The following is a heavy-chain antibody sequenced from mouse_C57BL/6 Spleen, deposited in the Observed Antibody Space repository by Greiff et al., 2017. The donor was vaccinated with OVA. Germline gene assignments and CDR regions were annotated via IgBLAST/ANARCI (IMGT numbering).Heavy chain of an antibody. J-gene: IGHJ3*01. CDR1: GYTFTSYW. V-gene: IGHV1-59*01. CDR2: IDPSDSYT. CDR3: ARASSGSPFAY. D-gene: IGHD3-2*02. Sequence: QVQLKQPGAELVRPGTSVKLSCKASGYTFTSYWMHWVKQRPGQGLEWIGVIDPSDSYTNYNQKFKGKATLTVDTSSSTAYMQLSSLTSEDSAVYYCARASSGSPFAYWGQGTLVTVSA.